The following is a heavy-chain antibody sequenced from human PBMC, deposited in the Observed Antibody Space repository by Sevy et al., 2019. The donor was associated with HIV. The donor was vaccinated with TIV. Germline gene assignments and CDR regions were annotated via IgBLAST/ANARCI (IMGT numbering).Heavy chain of an antibody. Sequence: GGSLRLSCAASGFTVSSDYMTWVRQAPGKGLEWVSIIFSGGTTYYADSVKGRFTISRDNSKNTIYLQMNSLRAEDTAAHYCARESSSTWQAGYYGLAVWGQGTTVTVSS. D-gene: IGHD6-13*01. CDR3: ARESSSTWQAGYYGLAV. CDR2: IFSGGTT. CDR1: GFTVSSDY. V-gene: IGHV3-66*01. J-gene: IGHJ6*02.